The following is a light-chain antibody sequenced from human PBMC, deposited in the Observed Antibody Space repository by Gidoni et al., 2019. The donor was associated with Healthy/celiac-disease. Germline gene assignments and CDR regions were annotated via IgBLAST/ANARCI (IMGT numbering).Light chain of an antibody. Sequence: DIVTTQSSLSLPVTPGEPASISCRSSQSLLHSNGYNYLDWYLQKPGQSPQLLIYLGSNRASGVPDRFSGSGSGTDFTLKISRVEAEDVGVYYCMQALQTPYTFXQXTKLEIK. V-gene: IGKV2-28*01. CDR1: QSLLHSNGYNY. CDR3: MQALQTPYT. CDR2: LGS. J-gene: IGKJ2*01.